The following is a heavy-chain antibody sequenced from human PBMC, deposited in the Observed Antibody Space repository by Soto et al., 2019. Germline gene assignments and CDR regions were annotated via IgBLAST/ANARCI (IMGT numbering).Heavy chain of an antibody. D-gene: IGHD3-9*01. CDR3: AREEYSKNILTGYQSYGMDV. CDR2: ISSSSSYI. V-gene: IGHV3-21*01. CDR1: GFTFSSYS. J-gene: IGHJ6*02. Sequence: GGSLRLSCAASGFTFSSYSMNWVRQAPGKGLEWVSSISSSSSYIYYADSVKGRFTISRDNAKNSLYLQMNSLRAEDTAVYYYAREEYSKNILTGYQSYGMDVWGQGTTVTVSS.